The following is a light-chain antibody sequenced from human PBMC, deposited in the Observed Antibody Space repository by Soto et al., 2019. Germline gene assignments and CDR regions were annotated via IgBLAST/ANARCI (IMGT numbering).Light chain of an antibody. CDR1: QSISSQ. Sequence: DIQMTQSPSSLSASVGDRVTITCRASQSISSQLYWYQHKPGKAPKFLIYAASSLQSGVPSRFSGSGSGTHFTLTISSLQPEDFATYFCQQSYSTLPYTFGQGTKLEMK. CDR3: QQSYSTLPYT. CDR2: AAS. V-gene: IGKV1-39*01. J-gene: IGKJ2*01.